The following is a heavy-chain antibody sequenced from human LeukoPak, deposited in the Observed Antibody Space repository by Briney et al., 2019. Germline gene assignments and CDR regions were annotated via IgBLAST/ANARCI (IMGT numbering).Heavy chain of an antibody. V-gene: IGHV3-23*01. J-gene: IGHJ4*02. Sequence: GGSLRLSCAASGFTFSSYAMSWVRQAPGKGLEWVSAISGSGGSTYSADSVKGRFTISRDNSKNTLYLQMNSLGAEDTAVYYCAKGHGSGTYWVFNDWGQGTLVTVSS. CDR1: GFTFSSYA. D-gene: IGHD3-10*01. CDR2: ISGSGGST. CDR3: AKGHGSGTYWVFND.